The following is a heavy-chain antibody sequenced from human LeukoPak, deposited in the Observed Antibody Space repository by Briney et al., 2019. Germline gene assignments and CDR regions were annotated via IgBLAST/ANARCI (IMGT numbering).Heavy chain of an antibody. J-gene: IGHJ4*02. CDR3: ARDRGAVAATWFDY. CDR2: IGSSSSYT. Sequence: GGSLRLSCAASGFTFSGFYMSWIRQAPGKGLEWVSCIGSSSSYTNYADSVKGRFTISRDNAKNSLYLQMDGLRAEDTAVYYCARDRGAVAATWFDYWGQGTLVTVSS. CDR1: GFTFSGFY. V-gene: IGHV3-11*05. D-gene: IGHD6-19*01.